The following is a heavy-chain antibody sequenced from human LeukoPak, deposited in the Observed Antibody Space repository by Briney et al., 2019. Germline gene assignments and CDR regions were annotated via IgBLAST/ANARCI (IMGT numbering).Heavy chain of an antibody. J-gene: IGHJ4*02. CDR1: GVSFSGYY. CDR2: INHSGST. V-gene: IGHV4-34*01. Sequence: PSETLSLTCAVYGVSFSGYYWSWIRQPPGKGLEWIGEINHSGSTNYNPSLKSRVTISVDTSKNQFSLKPSSVTAADTAVYYCARGVAVAGRASYYFDYWGQGTLVTVSS. CDR3: ARGVAVAGRASYYFDY. D-gene: IGHD6-19*01.